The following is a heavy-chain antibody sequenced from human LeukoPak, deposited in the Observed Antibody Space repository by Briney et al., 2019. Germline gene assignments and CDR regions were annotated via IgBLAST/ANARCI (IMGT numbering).Heavy chain of an antibody. CDR3: ARGRNFVSDFYFDV. CDR2: ISHEGDS. D-gene: IGHD1-7*01. J-gene: IGHJ6*03. V-gene: IGHV4-34*01. CDR1: GVSLRGYY. Sequence: SQTLSLTCAVYGVSLRGYYWSWIRQSPEKGLEWIGEISHEGDSIYNPSLKSRLTLSVDMSKNQFSLNLRAVTAADTAVYYCARGRNFVSDFYFDVWGKGTTVIVSS.